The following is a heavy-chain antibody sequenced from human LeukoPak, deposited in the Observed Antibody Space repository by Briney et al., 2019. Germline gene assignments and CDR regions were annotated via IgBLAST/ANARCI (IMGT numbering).Heavy chain of an antibody. CDR1: GYTFTGYY. CDR2: INPNSGGT. Sequence: ASVKVSCKASGYTFTGYYMHWVRQAPGQGLEWMEWINPNSGGTNFAQKFQGRVTMTRDTSISTAYMELSRLRSDDTAVYYCAREYYGRALDPWGQGTLVTVSS. J-gene: IGHJ5*02. V-gene: IGHV1-2*02. D-gene: IGHD2-21*01. CDR3: AREYYGRALDP.